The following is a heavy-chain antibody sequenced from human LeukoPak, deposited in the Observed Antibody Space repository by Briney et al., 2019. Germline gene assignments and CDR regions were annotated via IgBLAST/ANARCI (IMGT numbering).Heavy chain of an antibody. J-gene: IGHJ4*02. V-gene: IGHV1-24*01. CDR2: FDPEDGET. CDR3: ATGLKYYYGSGDNY. D-gene: IGHD3-10*01. CDR1: GYTLTELS. Sequence: ASVKVSCKVSGYTLTELSMHWVRQAPGKGLEWMGGFDPEDGETIYAQKFQGRVTMTEDTSTDTAYKELSCLRSEDTAVYYCATGLKYYYGSGDNYWGQGTLVTVSS.